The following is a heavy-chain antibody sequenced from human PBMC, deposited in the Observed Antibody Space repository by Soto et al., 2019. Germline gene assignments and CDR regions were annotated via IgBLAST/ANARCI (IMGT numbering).Heavy chain of an antibody. Sequence: SSETLSLTCIVSGGSISGGFYWTWIRQLPGKGLEWIGFFYGSGSTYYNASLKSRLTISVDTSNNQFTLRLSSVTAADTAVYYCARGPRQLGGTFYYGMDTWGQGTSVTVSS. D-gene: IGHD3-16*01. J-gene: IGHJ6*02. CDR2: FYGSGST. CDR1: GGSISGGFY. CDR3: ARGPRQLGGTFYYGMDT. V-gene: IGHV4-31*03.